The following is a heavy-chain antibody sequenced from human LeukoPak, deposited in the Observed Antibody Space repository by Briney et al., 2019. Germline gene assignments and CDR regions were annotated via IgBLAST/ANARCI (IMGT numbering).Heavy chain of an antibody. J-gene: IGHJ4*02. CDR3: ARVVYSSGWYYFDY. CDR1: GFTFSSYG. CDR2: IGTAGDT. Sequence: PGRSLRLSCAASGFTFSSYGMHWVRQATGKGLEWVSAIGTAGDTYYPGSVKGRSTISRENAKNSLYLQMNSLRAGDTAVYYCARVVYSSGWYYFDYWGQGTLVTVSS. D-gene: IGHD6-19*01. V-gene: IGHV3-13*04.